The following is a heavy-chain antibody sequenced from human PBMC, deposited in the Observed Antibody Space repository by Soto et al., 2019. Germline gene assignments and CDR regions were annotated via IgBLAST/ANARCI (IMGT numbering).Heavy chain of an antibody. Sequence: PSETLSLTCAVYGGSFSGYYWSWIRQPPGKGLEWIGEINHSGSTNYNPSLKSRVTISVDTSKNQFSLKLSSVTAADTAVYYCASGGYQLLYYYYGMDVWGQGTTVTVSS. CDR1: GGSFSGYY. D-gene: IGHD2-2*01. J-gene: IGHJ6*02. CDR3: ASGGYQLLYYYYGMDV. V-gene: IGHV4-34*01. CDR2: INHSGST.